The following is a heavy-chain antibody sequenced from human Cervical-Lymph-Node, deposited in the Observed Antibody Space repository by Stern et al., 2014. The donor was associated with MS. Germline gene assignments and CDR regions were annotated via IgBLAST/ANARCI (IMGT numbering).Heavy chain of an antibody. CDR3: ARDSERMTYLDY. CDR2: IIHIFGTT. D-gene: IGHD1-1*01. V-gene: IGHV1-69*01. J-gene: IGHJ4*02. CDR1: GGTFSSYA. Sequence: QEQLVQSGAEVKKPGSSVKVSCKASGGTFSSYAINWVRQAPGQGLEWMGGIIHIFGTTNYAQKCQGRVTITADESTSTAYMELSSLRSEDTAVYYCARDSERMTYLDYWGQGTLVTVSS.